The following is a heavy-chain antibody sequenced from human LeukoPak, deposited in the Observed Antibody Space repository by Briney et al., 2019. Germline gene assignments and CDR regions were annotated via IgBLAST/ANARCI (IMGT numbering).Heavy chain of an antibody. CDR3: ARGVLRDHFDY. CDR1: GYTFTGYY. J-gene: IGHJ4*02. V-gene: IGHV1-2*02. CDR2: INLNSGDT. D-gene: IGHD3-16*01. Sequence: GASVKVSCKASGYTFTGYYIHWVRQAPGQGLEWMGWINLNSGDTNYAQKSQGRVAMTRDTSISTAYMELSRLRSDDTAVYYCARGVLRDHFDYWGQGTLVIVSS.